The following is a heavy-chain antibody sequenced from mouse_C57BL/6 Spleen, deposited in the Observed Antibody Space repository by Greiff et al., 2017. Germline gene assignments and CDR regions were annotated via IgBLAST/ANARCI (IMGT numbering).Heavy chain of an antibody. CDR2: IRSKSNNYAT. CDR3: VNGGRWFAY. CDR1: GFSFNTYA. Sequence: EVQLVESGGGLVQPKGSLKLSCAASGFSFNTYAMNWVRQAPGKGLEWVARIRSKSNNYATYYADSVKDRFTISRDDSESMLYLQMNNLKPEDEAMYYCVNGGRWFAYWGQGTLVTVSA. D-gene: IGHD1-2*01. V-gene: IGHV10-1*01. J-gene: IGHJ3*01.